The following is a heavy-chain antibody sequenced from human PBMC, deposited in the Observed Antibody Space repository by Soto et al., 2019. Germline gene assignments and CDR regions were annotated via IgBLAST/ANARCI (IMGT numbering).Heavy chain of an antibody. CDR1: GYTFTSYG. CDR3: AREMGLQLRYYGMDV. Sequence: QVQLVQSGAEVKKPGASVKVSCKASGYTFTSYGISWVRQAPGQGLEWMGWISAYNGNTNYAQKLQGRVTMTTDTSTSTAYMERRSLRSDDTAVYYCAREMGLQLRYYGMDVWGQGTTVTVSS. D-gene: IGHD2-2*01. V-gene: IGHV1-18*01. J-gene: IGHJ6*02. CDR2: ISAYNGNT.